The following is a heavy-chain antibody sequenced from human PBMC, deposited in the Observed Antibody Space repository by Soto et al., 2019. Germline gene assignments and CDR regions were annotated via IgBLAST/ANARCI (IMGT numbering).Heavy chain of an antibody. D-gene: IGHD3-22*01. CDR3: ARERYYYDSSGYYHYGMHX. Sequence: GGSLRLSCAASGFTFRSYEMNWVRQAPGKGLEWVSYISSSGSTIYYAYSVKVRFTISRDNAKRSLYLQMNSLRAEDTAGYYCARERYYYDSSGYYHYGMHXWGQGTTLTVS. V-gene: IGHV3-48*03. J-gene: IGHJ6*02. CDR1: GFTFRSYE. CDR2: ISSSGSTI.